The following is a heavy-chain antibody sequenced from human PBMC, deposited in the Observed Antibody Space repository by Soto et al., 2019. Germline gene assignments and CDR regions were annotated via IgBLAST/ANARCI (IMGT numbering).Heavy chain of an antibody. CDR2: IGTAGDT. V-gene: IGHV3-13*04. CDR3: ARAIGPTLFDY. D-gene: IGHD3-22*01. J-gene: IGHJ4*02. CDR1: GFTFSSYD. Sequence: PGGSLRLSCSASGFTFSSYDMHWVRQGPGKGLEWVSAIGTAGDTNYAGSVKGRFTISRENAKNSLYLQMNSLRAGDTAIYFCARAIGPTLFDYWGQGTLATVSS.